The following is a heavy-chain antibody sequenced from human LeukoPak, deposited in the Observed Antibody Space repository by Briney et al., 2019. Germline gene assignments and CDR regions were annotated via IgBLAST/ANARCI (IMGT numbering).Heavy chain of an antibody. CDR3: ARRRYNWNAIDY. J-gene: IGHJ4*02. V-gene: IGHV3-21*04. CDR1: GFTFSTDV. Sequence: GGSLRLSCAASGFTFSTDVMSWVRQAPGKGLECVSAISGSGGNTYYADSVKGRITISRDNAKNSLYLQMNSLRAEDTAVYYCARRRYNWNAIDYWGQGTLVTVSS. D-gene: IGHD1-20*01. CDR2: ISGSGGNT.